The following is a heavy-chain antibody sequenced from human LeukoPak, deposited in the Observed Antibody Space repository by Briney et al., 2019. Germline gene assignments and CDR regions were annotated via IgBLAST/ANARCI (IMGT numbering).Heavy chain of an antibody. Sequence: GGSLRLSCAASGFTFSSYAMNWVRQAPGKGLEWVAAILNDGRHKDHAASVRGRFTVSRDNSKNTLYLQMNSLRPEDTAVYYCTSLDTADTWGQGTLVTVSS. J-gene: IGHJ5*02. CDR3: TSLDTADT. CDR1: GFTFSSYA. V-gene: IGHV3-30*03. D-gene: IGHD5-18*01. CDR2: ILNDGRHK.